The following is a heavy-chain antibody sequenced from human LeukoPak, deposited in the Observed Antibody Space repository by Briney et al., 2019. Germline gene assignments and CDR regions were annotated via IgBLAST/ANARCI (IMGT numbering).Heavy chain of an antibody. J-gene: IGHJ4*02. CDR3: AKDARRYCSSTSCYSGFDY. Sequence: GGSLRLSCAASGFTFSSYAMSWVRQAPGKGLEWVSAISGSGGSTYYADSVKGRFTISRDNSKNTLYLQMNGLRAEDTAVYYCAKDARRYCSSTSCYSGFDYWGQGTLVTVSS. CDR2: ISGSGGST. CDR1: GFTFSSYA. V-gene: IGHV3-23*01. D-gene: IGHD2-2*01.